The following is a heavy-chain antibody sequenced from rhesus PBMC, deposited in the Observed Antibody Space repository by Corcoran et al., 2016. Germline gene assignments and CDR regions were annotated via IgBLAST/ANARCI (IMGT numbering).Heavy chain of an antibody. V-gene: IGHV4-173*01. J-gene: IGHJ4*01. CDR1: GGSMSSSH. CDR2: VAKPSGSA. Sequence: QLQLQESGPGLVKPSETLSLTGAVSGGSMSSSHWSWIRQPPGKGLEWIGRVAKPSGSAAYNPSLKSRVTISIDTSKNQVSLKLTSVTAADTAVYYCAREDWGWRDWGQGVLVTVPS. D-gene: IGHD7-45*01. CDR3: AREDWGWRD.